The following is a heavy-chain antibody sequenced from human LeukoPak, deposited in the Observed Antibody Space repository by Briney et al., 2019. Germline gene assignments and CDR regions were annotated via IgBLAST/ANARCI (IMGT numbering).Heavy chain of an antibody. CDR3: ARFSNNHGVKFDY. CDR1: GGSISSGSYY. D-gene: IGHD4-17*01. J-gene: IGHJ4*02. V-gene: IGHV4-31*03. Sequence: SETLSLTCTVSGGSISSGSYYWTWIRQHPEKGLEWIGYMYYSGTTYYNPSLKSRVTMSVDTSKNQFSLKLDSVTAADTAVYYCARFSNNHGVKFDYWGQGTWSPSPQ. CDR2: MYYSGTT.